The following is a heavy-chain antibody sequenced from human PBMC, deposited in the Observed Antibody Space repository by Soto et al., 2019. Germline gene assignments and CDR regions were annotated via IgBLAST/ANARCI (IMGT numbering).Heavy chain of an antibody. CDR2: ISAYNGNT. CDR1: GYTLTSYG. V-gene: IGHV1-18*04. Sequence: ASVKVSCKASGYTLTSYGISWVRQAPGQGLEWMGWISAYNGNTNYAQKLQGRVTMTTDTSTSTAYMELRSLRSDDTAVYYCARDIRGYYDSSGYYDYWGQGTLVTVSS. J-gene: IGHJ4*02. D-gene: IGHD3-22*01. CDR3: ARDIRGYYDSSGYYDY.